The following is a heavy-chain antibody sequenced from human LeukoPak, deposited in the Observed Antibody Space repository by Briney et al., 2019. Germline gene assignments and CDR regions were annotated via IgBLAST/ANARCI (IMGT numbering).Heavy chain of an antibody. J-gene: IGHJ5*02. CDR2: INPNSGGT. CDR3: ARGYDKFDP. V-gene: IGHV1-2*02. Sequence: GASVKVSCKASGYTFTGYYIHWVRQAPGQGLEWMGWINPNSGGTDYAQKFQGTVTMTRDTSISTAYTELSRLTSDDTAVYYCARGYDKFDPWGQGTLVTVSS. CDR1: GYTFTGYY. D-gene: IGHD3-9*01.